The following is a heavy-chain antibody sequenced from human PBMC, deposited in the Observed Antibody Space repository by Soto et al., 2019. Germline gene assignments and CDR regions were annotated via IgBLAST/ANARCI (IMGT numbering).Heavy chain of an antibody. J-gene: IGHJ3*02. D-gene: IGHD2-15*01. Sequence: PGGSLRLSCAASGFTFSTYAMSWVRQAPGKGLEWVSAISNSGGSTYYADSVKGRFTLSRDNSKNTLDLQMKSLRAEDTAVYYCAQGTAGIVDDFDIWGQGTMVTVSS. CDR2: ISNSGGST. V-gene: IGHV3-23*01. CDR3: AQGTAGIVDDFDI. CDR1: GFTFSTYA.